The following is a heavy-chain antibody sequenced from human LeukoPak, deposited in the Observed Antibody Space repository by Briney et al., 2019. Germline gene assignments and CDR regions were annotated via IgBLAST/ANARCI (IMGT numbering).Heavy chain of an antibody. Sequence: SETLSLTCTVSGGSISSYYWSWIRQPPGKGLEWIGYIYYSGSTNYNPSLKSRVTISVDTSKNQFSLKLSSVTAADTAVYYCAGTTYYYDSGGYSYSYYFDYWGQGTLVTVSS. CDR3: AGTTYYYDSGGYSYSYYFDY. J-gene: IGHJ4*02. CDR2: IYYSGST. CDR1: GGSISSYY. V-gene: IGHV4-59*08. D-gene: IGHD3-22*01.